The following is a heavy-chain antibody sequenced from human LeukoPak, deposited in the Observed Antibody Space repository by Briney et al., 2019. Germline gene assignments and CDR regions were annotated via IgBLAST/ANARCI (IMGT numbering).Heavy chain of an antibody. CDR1: GCSISSYY. CDR2: IYYSGST. V-gene: IGHV4-59*01. Sequence: PSETLSLTCTVSGCSISSYYWSWIRQPPGKGLEWIGYIYYSGSTNYNPSLKSRVTISVDTSKNQFSLKLSSLTAADTAVYYCARGTYGISWQLEHFYYWGQGTLVTVSS. J-gene: IGHJ4*02. CDR3: ARGTYGISWQLEHFYY. D-gene: IGHD1-1*01.